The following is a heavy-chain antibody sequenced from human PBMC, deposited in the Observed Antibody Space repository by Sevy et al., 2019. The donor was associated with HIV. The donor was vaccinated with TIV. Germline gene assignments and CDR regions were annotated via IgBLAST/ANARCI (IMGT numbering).Heavy chain of an antibody. Sequence: GGSLRLSCAASGFTFSSYWMSWVRQAPGKGLEWVANIKQDGSEKYYVDSVKGRFTISRDNAKNSLYLQMNSLRAEDTAVYYCARRRGVVVPAAMDWFDPWGQRTLVTVSS. CDR2: IKQDGSEK. J-gene: IGHJ5*02. CDR1: GFTFSSYW. V-gene: IGHV3-7*03. CDR3: ARRRGVVVPAAMDWFDP. D-gene: IGHD2-2*01.